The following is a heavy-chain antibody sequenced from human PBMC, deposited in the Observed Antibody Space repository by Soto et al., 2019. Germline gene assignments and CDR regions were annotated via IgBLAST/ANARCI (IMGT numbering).Heavy chain of an antibody. Sequence: PGGSLRLSCAASGFTFSNYYMNWVRQAPGKGLQWVSYISSISHTIYYADSVKGRFTISRDNSKNTLFLQMNSLRAEDTAVYYCAKDEGYCSTTGCHSNYWGQGTLVTVSS. J-gene: IGHJ4*02. CDR2: ISSISHTI. V-gene: IGHV3-48*01. CDR1: GFTFSNYY. D-gene: IGHD2-2*01. CDR3: AKDEGYCSTTGCHSNY.